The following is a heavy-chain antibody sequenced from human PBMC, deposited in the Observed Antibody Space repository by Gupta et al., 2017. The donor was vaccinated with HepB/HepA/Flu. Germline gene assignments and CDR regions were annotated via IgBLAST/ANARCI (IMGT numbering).Heavy chain of an antibody. J-gene: IGHJ4*02. CDR3: AKDTWRCCSSPGCYTFDY. CDR2: INWNSGVR. V-gene: IGHV3-9*01. D-gene: IGHD2-2*02. Sequence: EMQLVESGGGLVQPGRSLRLSCSASGFTFDDYAMHWVRQAPGKGLEWVSGINWNSGVRGYADSLKGRFTISRDNAKNSLYLQMNSLTDEDTALYYCAKDTWRCCSSPGCYTFDYWGRGTLVTVSS. CDR1: GFTFDDYA.